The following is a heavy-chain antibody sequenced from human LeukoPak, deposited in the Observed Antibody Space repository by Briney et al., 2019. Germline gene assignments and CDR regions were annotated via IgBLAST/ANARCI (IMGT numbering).Heavy chain of an antibody. CDR2: ISAYNGNT. Sequence: RASVKVSCKASGYTFTGYYMHWVRQAPGQGLEWMGWISAYNGNTNYAQKNKGRATMTTDTSTSTAYMELRNLRSDDSAIYYCVRDFYHGSDDDYDWFDPWGQGTLVTVSS. CDR1: GYTFTGYY. D-gene: IGHD3-22*01. CDR3: VRDFYHGSDDDYDWFDP. J-gene: IGHJ5*02. V-gene: IGHV1-18*04.